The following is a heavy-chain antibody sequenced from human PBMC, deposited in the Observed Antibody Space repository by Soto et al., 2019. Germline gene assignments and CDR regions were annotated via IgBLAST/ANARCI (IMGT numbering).Heavy chain of an antibody. CDR3: ARNLYDYVWGSYRYGAFDI. V-gene: IGHV1-69*01. CDR1: GGTFSSYA. D-gene: IGHD3-16*02. CDR2: IIPIFGTA. Sequence: QVQLVQSGAEVKKPGSSVKVSCTASGGTFSSYAISWVRQAPGQGLEWMGGIIPIFGTANYAQKLQGRVTITADESTSTAYMELSSLRSEDTAVYYCARNLYDYVWGSYRYGAFDIWGQGTMVTVSS. J-gene: IGHJ3*02.